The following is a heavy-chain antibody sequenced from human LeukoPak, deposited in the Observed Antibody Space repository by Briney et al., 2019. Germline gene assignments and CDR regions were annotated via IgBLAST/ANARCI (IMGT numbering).Heavy chain of an antibody. D-gene: IGHD3-22*01. V-gene: IGHV3-23*01. CDR2: ISGSGDKT. CDR1: GLTFNTYA. CDR3: AKALSNRITMIVVSG. Sequence: GGSLRLSCAASGLTFNTYAMSWVRQAPGKGLEWVTGISGSGDKTSYADSVQGRFTISRDNSRNTLYLQMNSLRAEDTAVYYCAKALSNRITMIVVSGWGQGTLVTVSS. J-gene: IGHJ4*02.